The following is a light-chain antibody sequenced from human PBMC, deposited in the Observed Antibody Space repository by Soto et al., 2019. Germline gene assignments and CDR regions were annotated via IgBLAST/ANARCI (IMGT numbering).Light chain of an antibody. CDR1: SSDVVAYND. V-gene: IGLV2-14*01. CDR2: DVS. CDR3: SSYTSATTYV. Sequence: QFVLTQPASVSGSPVQSITISCTGTSSDVVAYNDDSWYQQYTGEAPVVIIYDVSHRPAGVSIRFSGSKSGNTASLTISFLQTQDEADYYCSSYTSATTYVFGTGTKVTVL. J-gene: IGLJ1*01.